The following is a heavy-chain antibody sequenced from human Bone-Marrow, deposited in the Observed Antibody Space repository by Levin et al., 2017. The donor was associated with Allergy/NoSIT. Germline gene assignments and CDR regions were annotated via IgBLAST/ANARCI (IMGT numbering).Heavy chain of an antibody. D-gene: IGHD6-25*01. Sequence: PGGSLRLSCAASGFTFSNYWMSWVRQAPGKGLEWVAHTKPDGSEKYYVDSVKGRFTISRDNAKNSLYLQMNNLRAEDTAVYYCERFRSPPSGAFDIWGQGTMVTVSS. V-gene: IGHV3-7*04. CDR3: ERFRSPPSGAFDI. CDR1: GFTFSNYW. J-gene: IGHJ3*02. CDR2: TKPDGSEK.